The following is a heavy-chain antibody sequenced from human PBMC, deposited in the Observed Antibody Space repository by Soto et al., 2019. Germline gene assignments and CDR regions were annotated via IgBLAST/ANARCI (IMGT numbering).Heavy chain of an antibody. Sequence: EVQLLESGGGLVQPGGSLRLSCAASGFTFSTYIMTWVRQAPGRGLEWVAAISADGVVTNYADSVKGRFTISRDNSKTTFYLQFNSLRAEESAQYSCVKDRGLWGRDVSGIYDYWGQGVLVTVSS. V-gene: IGHV3-23*01. J-gene: IGHJ4*02. D-gene: IGHD5-18*01. CDR1: GFTFSTYI. CDR3: VKDRGLWGRDVSGIYDY. CDR2: ISADGVVT.